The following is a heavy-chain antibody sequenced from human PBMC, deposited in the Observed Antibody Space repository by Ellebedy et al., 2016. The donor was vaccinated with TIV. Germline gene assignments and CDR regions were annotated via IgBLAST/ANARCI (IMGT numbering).Heavy chain of an antibody. V-gene: IGHV3-73*01. D-gene: IGHD3-10*01. CDR2: IRSKANTYAP. J-gene: IGHJ4*02. Sequence: GGSLRLXXAASGFSFSGSAIHWVRQASGKGLEWVGHIRSKANTYAPAYAASVKGRFTISRDDSKNTAYLQMNSLKSEDTAVYYCARIPTHEHYYRSGNQDYWGQGTLVTVSS. CDR1: GFSFSGSA. CDR3: ARIPTHEHYYRSGNQDY.